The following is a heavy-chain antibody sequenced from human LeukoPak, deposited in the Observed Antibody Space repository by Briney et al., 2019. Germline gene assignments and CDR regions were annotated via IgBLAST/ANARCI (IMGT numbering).Heavy chain of an antibody. J-gene: IGHJ4*02. V-gene: IGHV4-4*02. D-gene: IGHD3-10*01. Sequence: SGTLSLTCAVSGGSISSSNWWSWVRQPPGKGLEWIGEIYHSGSTNYNPSLKSRVTISVDKSKNQFPLKLSSVTAADTAVYYCARGLGSGSYYKGMDGFVYWGQGTLVTVSS. CDR1: GGSISSSNW. CDR3: ARGLGSGSYYKGMDGFVY. CDR2: IYHSGST.